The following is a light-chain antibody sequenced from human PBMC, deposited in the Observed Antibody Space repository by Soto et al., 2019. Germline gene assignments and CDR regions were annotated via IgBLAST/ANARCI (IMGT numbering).Light chain of an antibody. V-gene: IGLV1-36*01. Sequence: QSALTQPPSVSEAPRQRVTISCSGNSSNIGNNAVNWYQQLPGKAPKLLIYYDDLRPSGVSDRFSGAKSGTSASLAISGLQSEDEADYYCAAGDDSLNGYVFGTGTKVTVL. J-gene: IGLJ1*01. CDR2: YDD. CDR1: SSNIGNNA. CDR3: AAGDDSLNGYV.